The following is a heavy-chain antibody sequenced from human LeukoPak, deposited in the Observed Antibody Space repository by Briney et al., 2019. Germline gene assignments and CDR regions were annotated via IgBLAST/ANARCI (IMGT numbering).Heavy chain of an antibody. CDR1: GFTFSSYA. Sequence: GGSLRLSCAASGFTFSSYAMHWVRQAPGKGLEWVAVISYDGSNKYYADSVKGRFTISRDNSKNTLYLQMNSLRAEDTAVYYCARDEGQQLVPDAFDIWGRGTMVTVSS. CDR3: ARDEGQQLVPDAFDI. D-gene: IGHD6-13*01. V-gene: IGHV3-30-3*01. J-gene: IGHJ3*02. CDR2: ISYDGSNK.